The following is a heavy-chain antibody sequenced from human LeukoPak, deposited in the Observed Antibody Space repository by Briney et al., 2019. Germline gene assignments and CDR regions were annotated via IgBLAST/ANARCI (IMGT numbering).Heavy chain of an antibody. CDR3: ARVGIAAAGTGY. J-gene: IGHJ4*02. Sequence: GGSLRLSCAASGFTLSSYFMSWVRQAPGKGLEWVANINQDGSEKYYVDSVKGRFAISRDNAKNSLYLQMNSLRAEDTAVYYCARVGIAAAGTGYWGQGTLVTVSS. CDR1: GFTLSSYF. CDR2: INQDGSEK. D-gene: IGHD6-13*01. V-gene: IGHV3-7*02.